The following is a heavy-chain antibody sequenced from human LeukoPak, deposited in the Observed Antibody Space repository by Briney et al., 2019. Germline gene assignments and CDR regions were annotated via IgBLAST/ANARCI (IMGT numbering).Heavy chain of an antibody. CDR2: IKQDGSEK. J-gene: IGHJ6*03. D-gene: IGHD3-10*01. V-gene: IGHV3-7*01. CDR1: GFTFSSYW. Sequence: PGGSLRLSCAASGFTFSSYWMSWVRQAPGKGLEWVANIKQDGSEKYYVDSVKGRFTISRDNAKNSLYLQMNRLRAEDTAVYYCARDRYGSGSYSYYYYMDVWGKGTTVTISS. CDR3: ARDRYGSGSYSYYYYMDV.